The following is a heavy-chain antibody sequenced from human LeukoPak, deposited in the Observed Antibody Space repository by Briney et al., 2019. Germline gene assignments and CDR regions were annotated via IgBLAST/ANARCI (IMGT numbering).Heavy chain of an antibody. Sequence: QPGGSLRLSCAASGFTVSSNYMSWVRQAPGKGLEWVSVIYSGGSTYYADSVKGRFTISRHNSKNTLYLQMNSLRAEDTAVYYCASDHSSGWPGSLDYWGQGTLVTVSS. CDR2: IYSGGST. V-gene: IGHV3-53*04. D-gene: IGHD6-19*01. CDR3: ASDHSSGWPGSLDY. J-gene: IGHJ4*02. CDR1: GFTVSSNY.